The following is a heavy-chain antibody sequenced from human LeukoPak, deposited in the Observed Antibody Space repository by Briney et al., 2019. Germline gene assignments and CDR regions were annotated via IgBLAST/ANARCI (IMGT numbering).Heavy chain of an antibody. CDR3: AKDGDDYGGY. CDR1: GFTFSSYA. D-gene: IGHD4-23*01. CDR2: ISGSGAST. J-gene: IGHJ4*02. Sequence: GGSLRLSCAASGFTFSSYAMSWVRQAPGKELEWVSAISGSGASTYYADSVKGRFTISRDNSKNTLYLQMNSLRAEDTAVYYCAKDGDDYGGYWGQGTLVTVSS. V-gene: IGHV3-23*01.